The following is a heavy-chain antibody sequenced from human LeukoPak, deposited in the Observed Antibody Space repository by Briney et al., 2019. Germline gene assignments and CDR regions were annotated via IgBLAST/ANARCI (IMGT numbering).Heavy chain of an antibody. CDR2: IRYDGSNK. J-gene: IGHJ4*02. Sequence: GGSLRLSCAASGFTFSSYGMHWVRQAPGKGLEWVAFIRYDGSNKYYADSVKGRFTISRDNSKNTLYLQMNSLRAEDMAVYYCAKDRRPSYYYGSGSYPLDYWGQGTLVTVSS. CDR3: AKDRRPSYYYGSGSYPLDY. CDR1: GFTFSSYG. D-gene: IGHD3-10*01. V-gene: IGHV3-30*02.